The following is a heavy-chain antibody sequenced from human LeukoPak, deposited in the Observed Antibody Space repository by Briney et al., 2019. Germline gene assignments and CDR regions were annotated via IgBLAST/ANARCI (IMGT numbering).Heavy chain of an antibody. CDR1: GFTFSSYA. CDR2: ISYDGSNK. CDR3: ARPYSRGWYSLETGGNWFDP. D-gene: IGHD6-19*01. Sequence: PGGSLRLSCAASGFTFSSYAMHWVRQAPGKGLEWVAVISYDGSNKYYADSVKGRFTISRDNSKNTLYLQMNSLRAEDTAVYYCARPYSRGWYSLETGGNWFDPWGQGTLVTVSS. J-gene: IGHJ5*02. V-gene: IGHV3-30-3*01.